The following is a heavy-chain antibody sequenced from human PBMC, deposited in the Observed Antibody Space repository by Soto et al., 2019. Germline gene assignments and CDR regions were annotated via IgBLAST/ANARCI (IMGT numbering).Heavy chain of an antibody. Sequence: SVKVSCKTSGFTFTTSAVQWVRQARGQRLEWIGWIVVGNSKTNYAQKFQDRVTITRDTSTSTSYLEMSSLTSADTAVYYCAADTLQKAVWGQGTLVTVSS. D-gene: IGHD3-10*01. CDR3: AADTLQKAV. CDR1: GFTFTTSA. V-gene: IGHV1-58*01. CDR2: IVVGNSKT. J-gene: IGHJ4*02.